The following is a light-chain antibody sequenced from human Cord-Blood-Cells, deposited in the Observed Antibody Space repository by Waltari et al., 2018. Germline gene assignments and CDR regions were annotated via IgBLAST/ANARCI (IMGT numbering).Light chain of an antibody. J-gene: IGLJ1*01. CDR2: DVS. Sequence: QSALTQPRSVSGSPGQSVTISCTGTSSDVGAYNYVSWYQQHPGKAPKLMIYDVSKRPSGVPDRFSGSKSGNTASLTISGLQAEDEADYYCCSYAGSYTFLVFGTGTKVTVL. CDR1: SSDVGAYNY. V-gene: IGLV2-11*01. CDR3: CSYAGSYTFLV.